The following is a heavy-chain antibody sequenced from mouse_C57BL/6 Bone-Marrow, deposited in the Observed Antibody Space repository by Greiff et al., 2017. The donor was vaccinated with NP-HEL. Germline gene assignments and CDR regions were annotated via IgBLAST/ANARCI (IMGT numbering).Heavy chain of an antibody. D-gene: IGHD2-4*01. CDR3: ARGYYDYAFYFDY. CDR1: GFTFSSYA. V-gene: IGHV5-4*03. J-gene: IGHJ2*01. Sequence: EVMLVESGGGLVKPGGSLKLSCAASGFTFSSYAMPWVRQTPEKRLEWVATISDGGSYTYYPDNVKGRFTISRDNAKNNLYLQMSHLKSEDTAMYYCARGYYDYAFYFDYRGQGTTLTVSS. CDR2: ISDGGSYT.